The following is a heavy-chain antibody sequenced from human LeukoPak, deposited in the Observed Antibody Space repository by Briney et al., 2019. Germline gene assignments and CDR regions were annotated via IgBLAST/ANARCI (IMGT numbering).Heavy chain of an antibody. CDR2: ISSSGSTI. V-gene: IGHV3-11*01. CDR3: ARVGRLAARPIYYYYYMDV. CDR1: GFTFSDYY. J-gene: IGHJ6*03. Sequence: GGSLRLSCAASGFTFSDYYMSWIRQAPGKGLEWVSYISSSGSTIYYADSVKGRFTISRDNAKNSLYLQMNSLRAEDTAVYYCARVGRLAARPIYYYYYMDVWGKGTTVTVSS. D-gene: IGHD6-6*01.